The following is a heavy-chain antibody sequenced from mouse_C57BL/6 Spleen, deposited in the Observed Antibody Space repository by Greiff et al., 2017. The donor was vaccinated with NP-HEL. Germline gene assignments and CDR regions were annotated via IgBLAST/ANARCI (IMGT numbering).Heavy chain of an antibody. CDR3: AGKGYYEWVWFAY. Sequence: VQLLQSGAELVRPGASVTLSCKASGYTFTDYEMHWVKQTPVHGLVWIGAIDPETGGTAYNQKFKGKTILTADKSSSTAYMELRSLTSEDSAVYYCAGKGYYEWVWFAYWGQGTLVTVSA. J-gene: IGHJ3*01. CDR1: GYTFTDYE. D-gene: IGHD2-3*01. CDR2: IDPETGGT. V-gene: IGHV1-15*01.